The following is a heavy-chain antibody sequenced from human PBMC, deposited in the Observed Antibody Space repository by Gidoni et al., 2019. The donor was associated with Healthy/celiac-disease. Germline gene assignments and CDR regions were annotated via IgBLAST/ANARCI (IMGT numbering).Heavy chain of an antibody. CDR2: ISYDGSNK. CDR1: GFTFSSYA. D-gene: IGHD4-17*01. J-gene: IGHJ4*02. CDR3: ARQTTVTTDGPGYFDY. Sequence: QVQLVESGGGVVQPGRSLRLSCAASGFTFSSYAMHWVRQAPGKGLEWVAVISYDGSNKYYADSVKGRFTISRDNSKNTLYLQMNSLRAEDTAVYYCARQTTVTTDGPGYFDYWGQGTLVTVSS. V-gene: IGHV3-30-3*01.